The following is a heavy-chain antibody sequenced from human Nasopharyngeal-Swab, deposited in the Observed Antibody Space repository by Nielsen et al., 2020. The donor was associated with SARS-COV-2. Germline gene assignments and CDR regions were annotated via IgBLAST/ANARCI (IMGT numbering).Heavy chain of an antibody. V-gene: IGHV3-30*02. CDR3: ATDAPGSGFALDT. CDR2: IWYDGSNK. D-gene: IGHD3-22*01. J-gene: IGHJ3*02. Sequence: GESLKISCAASGFTFSTYAMHWVRQAPGKGLEWVTFIWYDGSNKEYADAVKGQFTISRDNSKNTVFLQMNSLRVEDTAVYYCATDAPGSGFALDTWGQGTMVTVLS. CDR1: GFTFSTYA.